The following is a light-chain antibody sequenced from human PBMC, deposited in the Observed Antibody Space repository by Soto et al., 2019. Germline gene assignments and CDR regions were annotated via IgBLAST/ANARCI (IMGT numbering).Light chain of an antibody. CDR1: SSDVGGYNF. Sequence: QSALPQPASVSGSPGQSITISCTGTSSDVGGYNFVSWYQQHPGKAPKLMIYDVTNRPSGDSNRFSGSKSGNTASLTISGLQAEDEADYYCSSYTTSSTVVFVGGTKVTVL. J-gene: IGLJ2*01. CDR3: SSYTTSSTVV. V-gene: IGLV2-14*03. CDR2: DVT.